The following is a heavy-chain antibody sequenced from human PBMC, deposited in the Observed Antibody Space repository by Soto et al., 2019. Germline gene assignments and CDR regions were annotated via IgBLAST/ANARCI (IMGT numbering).Heavy chain of an antibody. CDR1: GYTFTSYG. CDR3: ARDLIRVRGVDFDY. Sequence: QVQLVQSGAEVKKPGASVKVSCKASGYTFTSYGISWVRQAPGQGLEWMGWISAYNGNTNYAQKLQGRVTMTTDTPTSKPYRERRGVRSEDTAVYYCARDLIRVRGVDFDYGGQGTLVTVSS. V-gene: IGHV1-18*01. CDR2: ISAYNGNT. D-gene: IGHD3-10*01. J-gene: IGHJ4*02.